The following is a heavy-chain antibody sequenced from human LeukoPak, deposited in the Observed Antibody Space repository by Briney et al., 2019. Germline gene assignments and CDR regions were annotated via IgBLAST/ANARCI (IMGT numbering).Heavy chain of an antibody. V-gene: IGHV3-11*05. Sequence: GGSLRLSCAASGFTFSDYYMSWIRQAPGKGLEWVSYISSSSSYTNYADSVKGRFTISRDNAKNSLYLQMNSLRAEDTAVYYCAREPPRYWNDGDYYYYGMDVWGQGTTVTVSS. CDR3: AREPPRYWNDGDYYYYGMDV. J-gene: IGHJ6*02. CDR2: ISSSSSYT. CDR1: GFTFSDYY. D-gene: IGHD1-1*01.